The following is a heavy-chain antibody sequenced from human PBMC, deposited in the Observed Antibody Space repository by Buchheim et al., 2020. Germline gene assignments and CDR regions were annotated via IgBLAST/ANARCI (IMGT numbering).Heavy chain of an antibody. Sequence: EVQVLQFGGGLVQPGASLRLSCTVSGLTFNNYAMSWVRLTPGKGLEWISSIVAGGATTYYTDSVQGRFTVSRDNSKSMLYLQMNDLTVEDTAVYYCAKDALERGDSTRGTYFFDTWGQRA. CDR2: IVAGGATT. J-gene: IGHJ4*02. CDR1: GLTFNNYA. D-gene: IGHD3-3*01. CDR3: AKDALERGDSTRGTYFFDT. V-gene: IGHV3-23*01.